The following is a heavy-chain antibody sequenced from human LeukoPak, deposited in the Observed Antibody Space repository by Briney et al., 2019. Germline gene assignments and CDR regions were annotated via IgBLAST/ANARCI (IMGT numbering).Heavy chain of an antibody. J-gene: IGHJ6*02. CDR1: GFTVTTNY. V-gene: IGHV3-53*01. CDR3: ARDFRYYIGSGSGYGMDV. Sequence: PGGSLRLSCAASGFTVTTNYMSWVRQAPGKGLEWVSIIYSGGTTSYAESVKGRFTISRDNSENTVYLQMNSLRAEDTAVYYCARDFRYYIGSGSGYGMDVWGQGTTVTVSS. CDR2: IYSGGTT. D-gene: IGHD3-10*01.